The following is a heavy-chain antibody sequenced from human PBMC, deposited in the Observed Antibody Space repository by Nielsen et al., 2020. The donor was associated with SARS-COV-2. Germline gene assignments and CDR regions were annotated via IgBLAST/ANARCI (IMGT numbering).Heavy chain of an antibody. J-gene: IGHJ3*02. CDR1: GFTFSSYA. CDR3: AKDKSDSVAGFDAFDI. D-gene: IGHD6-19*01. Sequence: GESLKISCAASGFTFSSYAMSWVRQAPGKGLEWVSAISGGSGNTYYADSVKGRFTISRDNSKKTLYLQMNSLRAEDTAAYYCAKDKSDSVAGFDAFDIWGQGTMVTVSS. V-gene: IGHV3-23*01. CDR2: ISGGSGNT.